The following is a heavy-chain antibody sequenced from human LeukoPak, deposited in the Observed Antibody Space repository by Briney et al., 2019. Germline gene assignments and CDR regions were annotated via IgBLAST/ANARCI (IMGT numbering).Heavy chain of an antibody. CDR3: ARERYSSGGGCPNMNRYFDC. V-gene: IGHV3-66*02. Sequence: GGSLRLSCAASGFTVSNNYMSWVRQAPGKGLEWVSVIHSDDSTYYADYVKGRFTISRDNSKNTLYLQMNSLRAEDTAVYYCARERYSSGGGCPNMNRYFDCWGQGTLVTVSS. CDR2: IHSDDST. D-gene: IGHD2-15*01. J-gene: IGHJ4*02. CDR1: GFTVSNNY.